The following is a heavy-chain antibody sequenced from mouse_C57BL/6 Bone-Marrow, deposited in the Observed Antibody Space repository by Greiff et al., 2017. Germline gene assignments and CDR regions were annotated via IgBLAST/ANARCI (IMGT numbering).Heavy chain of an antibody. CDR3: ARARGGAMDY. CDR2: ISNLAYSI. Sequence: DVMLVESGGGLVQPGGSLKLSCAASGFTFSDYGMAWVRQAPRKGPEWVAFISNLAYSIYYADTVTGRFTISRENAKNTLYLEMSSLRSEDTAMDYCARARGGAMDYWGQGTSVTVSS. J-gene: IGHJ4*01. V-gene: IGHV5-15*01. CDR1: GFTFSDYG.